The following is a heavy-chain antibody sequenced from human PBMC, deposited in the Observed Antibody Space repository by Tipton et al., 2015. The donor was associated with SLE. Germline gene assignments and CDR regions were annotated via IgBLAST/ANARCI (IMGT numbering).Heavy chain of an antibody. J-gene: IGHJ4*02. V-gene: IGHV3-48*01. Sequence: SLRLSCAASGFTFGSYSMNWVRQAPGKGLEWVSYISASSSAIFYADSGKGRFTISRDNAKNSLYLQMNSLSGEDTAIYYCAKTFGMIDPFDYWGQGTLVTVSS. CDR1: GFTFGSYS. D-gene: IGHD3-16*01. CDR3: AKTFGMIDPFDY. CDR2: ISASSSAI.